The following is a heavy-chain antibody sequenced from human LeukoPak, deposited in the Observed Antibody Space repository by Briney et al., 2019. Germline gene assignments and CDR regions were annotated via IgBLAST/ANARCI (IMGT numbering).Heavy chain of an antibody. V-gene: IGHV1-2*02. D-gene: IGHD2-2*02. CDR1: GYTFTGYY. CDR3: ARDRGFGEVPAAILRSYYYGMDV. Sequence: ASVKVSCKASGYTFTGYYMHWVRQAPGQGLEWMGWINPNSGGTNYAQKFQGRVTMTRDTSISTAYMELSRLRSDDTAVYYCARDRGFGEVPAAILRSYYYGMDVWGQGTTVTVSS. CDR2: INPNSGGT. J-gene: IGHJ6*02.